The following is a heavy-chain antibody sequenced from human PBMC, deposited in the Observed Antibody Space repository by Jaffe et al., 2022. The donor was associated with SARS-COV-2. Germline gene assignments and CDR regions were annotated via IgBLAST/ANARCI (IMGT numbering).Heavy chain of an antibody. CDR1: GFTFSDHY. CDR2: TRNKANSYTT. CDR3: ARGSLFHYGMDV. J-gene: IGHJ6*02. V-gene: IGHV3-72*01. Sequence: EVQLVESGGGLVQPGGSLRLSCAASGFTFSDHYMDWVRQAPGKGLEWVGRTRNKANSYTTEYAASVKGRFTISRDDSKNSLYLQMNSLKTEDTAVYYCARGSLFHYGMDVWGQGTTVTVSS.